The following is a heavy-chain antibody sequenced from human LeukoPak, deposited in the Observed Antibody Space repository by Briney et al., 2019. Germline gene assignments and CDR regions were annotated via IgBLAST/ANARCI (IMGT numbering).Heavy chain of an antibody. CDR3: ARDRTPHYCSSTSCHANFDP. V-gene: IGHV3-7*01. J-gene: IGHJ5*02. CDR1: GVTFSSYW. Sequence: PGGSLRLSCAASGVTFSSYWMSWVRQAPGKGLEWVANIKEDGSEKYYVDSVKGRFTISRDNAKNSLYLQMNSLRAEDTAVYYCARDRTPHYCSSTSCHANFDPWGQGTLVTVSS. CDR2: IKEDGSEK. D-gene: IGHD2-2*01.